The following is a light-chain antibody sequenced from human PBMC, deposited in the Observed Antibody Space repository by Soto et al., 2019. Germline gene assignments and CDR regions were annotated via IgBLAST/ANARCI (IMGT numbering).Light chain of an antibody. CDR3: QQYNTYPLT. CDR1: QTISNW. J-gene: IGKJ4*01. Sequence: DIKMTQSPSTLSAYVGDRVTITCRASQTISNWLAWYQQKPGKAPKVLIYDASTLDGGVPSRFSGRRSGTDFTLTISSLQPSDFATYYCQQYNTYPLTFGGGTKVDIK. CDR2: DAS. V-gene: IGKV1-5*01.